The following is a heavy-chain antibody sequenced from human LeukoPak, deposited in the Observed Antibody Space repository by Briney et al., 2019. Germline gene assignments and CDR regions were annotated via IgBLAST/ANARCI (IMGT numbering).Heavy chain of an antibody. CDR1: GFTFSSYA. Sequence: GRSLRLSCAASGFTFSSYAMHWVRQAPGKGLEWVAVISYEGSNKYYADSVKGRFTISRDNSKNTLYLQMNSLRAEDTAVHYCARDSDIVVVPAANKAYGMDVWGQGTTVTVSS. CDR2: ISYEGSNK. D-gene: IGHD2-2*01. V-gene: IGHV3-30-3*01. CDR3: ARDSDIVVVPAANKAYGMDV. J-gene: IGHJ6*02.